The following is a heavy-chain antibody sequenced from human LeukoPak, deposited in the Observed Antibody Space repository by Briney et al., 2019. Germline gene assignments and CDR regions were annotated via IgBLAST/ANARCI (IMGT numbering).Heavy chain of an antibody. CDR2: IYYSGSK. CDR3: ARDHPHDSSGYYYTYYYYYGIDV. V-gene: IGHV4-39*07. D-gene: IGHD3-22*01. Sequence: SETLSLTCTVSGGSISSSSYYWGWIRQARGKGLEWIGSIYYSGSKYYNPSLKSRVTISVDTSKNQFSLKLSSVTAADTAVYYCARDHPHDSSGYYYTYYYYYGIDVWGQGTTVTVSS. J-gene: IGHJ6*02. CDR1: GGSISSSSYY.